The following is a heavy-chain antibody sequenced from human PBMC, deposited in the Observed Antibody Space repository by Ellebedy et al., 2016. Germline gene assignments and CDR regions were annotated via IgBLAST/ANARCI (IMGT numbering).Heavy chain of an antibody. J-gene: IGHJ4*02. CDR1: GGSVDTYY. CDR3: ARDVSLYSSSPSFDF. CDR2: VFYGGST. D-gene: IGHD6-6*01. V-gene: IGHV4-59*02. Sequence: GSLRLXXTVSGGSVDTYYWTWIRQSPGKGLEWIGYVFYGGSTKYSPSLRSRVTISLDTSKNQFSLKVTSVAAADTAVYYCARDVSLYSSSPSFDFWGQGTLVTVSS.